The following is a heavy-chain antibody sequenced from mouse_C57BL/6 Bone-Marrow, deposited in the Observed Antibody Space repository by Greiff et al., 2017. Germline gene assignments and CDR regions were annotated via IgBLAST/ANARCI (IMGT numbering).Heavy chain of an antibody. Sequence: QVQLQQSGAELANPGASVKLSCKASGYTFTTYWMHWVNQRPGQGLEWIGYINPSSGYTKYNQKFKDKATLTADTSSSTAYMQLSSLTYEDSAVYYCARLLRDYWGQGTTLTVSS. V-gene: IGHV1-7*01. CDR2: INPSSGYT. J-gene: IGHJ2*01. CDR1: GYTFTTYW. D-gene: IGHD1-1*01. CDR3: ARLLRDY.